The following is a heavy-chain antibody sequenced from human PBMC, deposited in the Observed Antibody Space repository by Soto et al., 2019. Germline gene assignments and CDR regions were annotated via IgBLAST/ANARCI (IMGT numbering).Heavy chain of an antibody. CDR1: GFTFSSYG. CDR3: AKDRRAMDYYYYYGMDV. J-gene: IGHJ6*02. CDR2: ISYDESNK. D-gene: IGHD5-18*01. V-gene: IGHV3-30*18. Sequence: QVQLVESGGGVVQPGRSLRLSCAASGFTFSSYGMHWVRQAPGKGLEWVAVISYDESNKYYADSVKGRFTISRDNSKNTLYLQMNSLRAEDTAVYYCAKDRRAMDYYYYYGMDVWGQGTTVTVSS.